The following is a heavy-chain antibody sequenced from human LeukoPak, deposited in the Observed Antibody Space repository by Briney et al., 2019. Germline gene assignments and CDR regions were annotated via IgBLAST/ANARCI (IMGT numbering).Heavy chain of an antibody. CDR2: IKTDGSST. CDR3: ARAGYSSGRYYFDY. J-gene: IGHJ4*02. Sequence: GGSLRLSCAVSGVTFSSYWMHWVRQAPGKGLEWVSRIKTDGSSTTYADSVKGRFTISRDNAKNTLYLQMNSLRAEDTAVYYCARAGYSSGRYYFDYWGQGTLVTVSS. D-gene: IGHD6-19*01. CDR1: GVTFSSYW. V-gene: IGHV3-74*03.